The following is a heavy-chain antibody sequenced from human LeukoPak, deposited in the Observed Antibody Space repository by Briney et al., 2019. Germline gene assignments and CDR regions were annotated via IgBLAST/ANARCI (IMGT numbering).Heavy chain of an antibody. Sequence: VSVKVSCKASGGTFSSYAISWVRQAPGQGLEWMGIINPSGGSTSYAQNFQGRVTVTRDTSTTTVHMELRGLRSEDTAVYYCARDQEGFDYWGQGTVVTVSS. CDR2: INPSGGST. CDR1: GGTFSSYA. V-gene: IGHV1-46*01. CDR3: ARDQEGFDY. J-gene: IGHJ4*02.